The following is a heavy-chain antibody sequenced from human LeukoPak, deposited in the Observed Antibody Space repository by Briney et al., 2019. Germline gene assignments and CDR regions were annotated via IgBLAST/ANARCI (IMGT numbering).Heavy chain of an antibody. CDR1: GYTFTSYG. Sequence: ASVKVSCKASGYTFTSYGIIWVRQAPGQGLEWMGWISAYNGNTNYAQKLQGRVTMTTDTSTSTAYMELRSLRSDDTAVYYCARVHSYYYGSGSYCSDYWGQGTLVTVSS. V-gene: IGHV1-18*01. J-gene: IGHJ4*02. D-gene: IGHD3-10*01. CDR2: ISAYNGNT. CDR3: ARVHSYYYGSGSYCSDY.